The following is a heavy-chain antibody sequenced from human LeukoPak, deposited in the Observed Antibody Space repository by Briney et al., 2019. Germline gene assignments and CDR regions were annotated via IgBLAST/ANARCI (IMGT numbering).Heavy chain of an antibody. V-gene: IGHV3-48*04. CDR3: VRDQRETSTRNGWKAFFDY. CDR1: GFTFSSYS. CDR2: ISSSGGTQ. J-gene: IGHJ4*02. D-gene: IGHD5-24*01. Sequence: GGSLRLSCAASGFTFSSYSMNWVRQAPGKGLEWVSYISSSGGTQYYAESVKGRFTISRGDAKNSLYLQMNSLRAEDTAVYYCVRDQRETSTRNGWKAFFDYWGQGNMVTVSS.